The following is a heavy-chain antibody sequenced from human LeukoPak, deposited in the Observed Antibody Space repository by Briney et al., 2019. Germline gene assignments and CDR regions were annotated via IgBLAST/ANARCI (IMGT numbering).Heavy chain of an antibody. V-gene: IGHV3-7*01. CDR2: IKQDGSEI. Sequence: PGGSLRLSCAASGFTFRNYWMSWVRQAPGKGLEWVANIKQDGSEIYCVDSVKGRFTISRDNAKNSLYLQVNSLRAEDTAVYYCARDLLAGAPGEDYWGQGTLVTVSS. D-gene: IGHD1-26*01. J-gene: IGHJ4*02. CDR1: GFTFRNYW. CDR3: ARDLLAGAPGEDY.